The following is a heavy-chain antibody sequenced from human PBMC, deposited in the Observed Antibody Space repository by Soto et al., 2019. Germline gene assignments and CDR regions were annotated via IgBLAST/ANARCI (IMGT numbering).Heavy chain of an antibody. J-gene: IGHJ5*02. V-gene: IGHV1-18*01. D-gene: IGHD2-2*01. CDR1: GYTFTSYG. Sequence: QVQLVQSGAEVRKTGATVKFTCKASGYTFTSYGISWVRQAAGQGLEWMGWISAYNGNTNYAQKLQGRVTMTTDTSTSTAYMELRSLRSDDTAVYYCARWGYQLLNNWFDPWGQGTLVTVSS. CDR2: ISAYNGNT. CDR3: ARWGYQLLNNWFDP.